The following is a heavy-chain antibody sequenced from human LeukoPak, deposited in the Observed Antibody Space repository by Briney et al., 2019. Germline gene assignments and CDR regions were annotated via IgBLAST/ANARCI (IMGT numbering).Heavy chain of an antibody. CDR1: GGSISSGGYY. CDR2: IYYSGST. D-gene: IGHD3-3*01. Sequence: SETLSLTCTVSGGSISSGGYYWSWIRQHPGKGLVWVGSIYYSGSTYYDPSLKSRFTTSVDTSKNHFSLKLRSVTAADTAVYYGARDEEWLDAFDIWGQGTMVTVSS. V-gene: IGHV4-31*03. CDR3: ARDEEWLDAFDI. J-gene: IGHJ3*02.